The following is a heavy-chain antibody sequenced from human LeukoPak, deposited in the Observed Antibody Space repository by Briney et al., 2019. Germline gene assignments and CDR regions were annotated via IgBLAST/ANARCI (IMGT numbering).Heavy chain of an antibody. Sequence: SETLSLTCAVSGYSISSGYYWGWIRQPPGKGLEWIGSIYHSGSTNYNPSLKSRVTISVDTSKNQFSLKLSSVTAADTAVYYCARGTDYGDYDYYYYMDVWGKGTTVTVSS. CDR3: ARGTDYGDYDYYYYMDV. D-gene: IGHD4-17*01. CDR1: GYSISSGYY. V-gene: IGHV4-38-2*01. J-gene: IGHJ6*03. CDR2: IYHSGST.